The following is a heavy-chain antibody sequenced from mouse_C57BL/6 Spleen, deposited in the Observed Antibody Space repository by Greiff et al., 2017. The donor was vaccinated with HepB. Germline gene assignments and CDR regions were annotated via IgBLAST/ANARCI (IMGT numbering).Heavy chain of an antibody. D-gene: IGHD1-2*01. V-gene: IGHV1-82*01. J-gene: IGHJ2*01. CDR3: ARDTTATHYFDY. Sequence: VQLQQSGPELVKPGASVKISCKASGYAFSSSWMNWVKQRPGKGLEWIGRIYPGDGDTNYNGKFKGKATLTADKSSSTAYMQLSSLTSEDSAVYFCARDTTATHYFDYWGQGTTLTVSS. CDR1: GYAFSSSW. CDR2: IYPGDGDT.